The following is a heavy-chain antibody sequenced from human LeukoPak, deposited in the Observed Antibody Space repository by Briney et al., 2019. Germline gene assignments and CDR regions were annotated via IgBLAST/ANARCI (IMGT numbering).Heavy chain of an antibody. D-gene: IGHD6-19*01. CDR3: ARGVAGTNYYYYYMDV. V-gene: IGHV4-38-2*02. J-gene: IGHJ6*03. Sequence: SETLSLACTVSGYSISSGYYWGWIRQPPGKGLEWIGSIYHSGSTYYNPSLKSRVTISVDTSKNQFSLKLSSVTAADTAVYYCARGVAGTNYYYYYMDVWGKGTTVTVSS. CDR2: IYHSGST. CDR1: GYSISSGYY.